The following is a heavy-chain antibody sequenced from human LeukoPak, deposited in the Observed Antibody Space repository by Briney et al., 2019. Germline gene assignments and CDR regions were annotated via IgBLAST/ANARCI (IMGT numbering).Heavy chain of an antibody. D-gene: IGHD5-12*01. CDR2: INWNGGST. Sequence: GGSLRLSCAASGFTFDDYGMSWVRHAPGKGLEWVSGINWNGGSTGYADSVEGRFTISRDNAKNSLYLQMNSLGAEDTAVYYCAKDGAWLRFDDWGQGILVTVSS. V-gene: IGHV3-20*04. CDR1: GFTFDDYG. CDR3: AKDGAWLRFDD. J-gene: IGHJ4*02.